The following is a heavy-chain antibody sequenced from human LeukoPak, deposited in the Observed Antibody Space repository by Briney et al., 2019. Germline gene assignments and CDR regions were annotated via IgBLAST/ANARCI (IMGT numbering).Heavy chain of an antibody. CDR3: ARDPDLLYSYGFGAFDI. CDR2: ISPYNGKT. D-gene: IGHD5-18*01. J-gene: IGHJ3*02. CDR1: GHTFTSYG. V-gene: IGHV1-18*01. Sequence: ASVKVSCKASGHTFTSYGISWVRQVPGHGLEWMGRISPYNGKTKYVEKFQGRVTMTTDTSTTTAYMELRSLRSDDTAVYYCARDPDLLYSYGFGAFDIWGQGTMVTISS.